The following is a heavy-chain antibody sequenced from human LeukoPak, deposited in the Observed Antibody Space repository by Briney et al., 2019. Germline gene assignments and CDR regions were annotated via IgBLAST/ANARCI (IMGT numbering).Heavy chain of an antibody. J-gene: IGHJ6*04. V-gene: IGHV3-23*01. CDR2: ISGSGGST. Sequence: PGGSLRLSCAASGFTFSSYAMSWVRQAPGKGLEWVSAISGSGGSTYYADSVKGRFTISRDNSKNTLYLQMNSLRAEDTAVYYCAKPVGYCSGTSCRWSFDWLSDYYYYGMDVWGKGTTVTVSS. CDR3: AKPVGYCSGTSCRWSFDWLSDYYYYGMDV. D-gene: IGHD2-2*01. CDR1: GFTFSSYA.